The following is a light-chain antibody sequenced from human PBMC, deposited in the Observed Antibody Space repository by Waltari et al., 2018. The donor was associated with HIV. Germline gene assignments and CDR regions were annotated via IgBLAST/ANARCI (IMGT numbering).Light chain of an antibody. V-gene: IGLV2-23*02. Sequence: QSALTQPASVSGSPGQSLTISWYQQRPGKAPKLIIYEVNKRPSGVSDRFSASKSGNTASLTLSGLQAEDEANYYCCSFTGRKSLIFGGGTKLTVL. CDR2: EVN. CDR3: CSFTGRKSLI. J-gene: IGLJ2*01.